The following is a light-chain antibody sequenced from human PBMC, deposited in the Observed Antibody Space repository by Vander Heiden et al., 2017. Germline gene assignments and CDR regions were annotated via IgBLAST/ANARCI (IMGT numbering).Light chain of an antibody. CDR3: CSFTKRSSRI. J-gene: IGLJ2*01. V-gene: IGLV2-14*01. CDR1: SRDIGAYKY. Sequence: QSALTQPASVSGSPGQSITISCTGTSRDIGAYKYVSWYQQHPGKAPKLIISEGSNRPAGVSSRFSGSKSGNTASLTISGLQAEDEAYYYCCSFTKRSSRIFGGGTKVTVL. CDR2: EGS.